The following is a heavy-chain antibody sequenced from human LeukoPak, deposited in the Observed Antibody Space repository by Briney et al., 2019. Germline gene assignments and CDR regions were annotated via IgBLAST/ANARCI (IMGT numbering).Heavy chain of an antibody. CDR2: IYYSGST. CDR3: ARSRDGYNSLDY. CDR1: GGSISSYY. D-gene: IGHD5-24*01. V-gene: IGHV4-59*01. Sequence: SETLSLTCTVSGGSISSYYWSWIRQPPGKGLEWIGYIYYSGSTNYNPSLKSRVTISVDTSKNQFSLKLSSVTAAHTAVYYCARSRDGYNSLDYWGQGTLVTVSS. J-gene: IGHJ4*02.